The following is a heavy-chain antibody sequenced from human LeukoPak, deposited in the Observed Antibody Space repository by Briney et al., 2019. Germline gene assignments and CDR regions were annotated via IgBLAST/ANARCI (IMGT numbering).Heavy chain of an antibody. D-gene: IGHD3-10*01. J-gene: IGHJ4*02. CDR3: ARGRITMVRAWLDY. CDR1: GGTFSSYA. V-gene: IGHV1-69*13. CDR2: IIPIFGTA. Sequence: SVKVSCKASGGTFSSYAISWVRQAPGQGLEWMGGIIPIFGTANYAQKFQGRVTITADESTSTAYMELRSLRSDDTAVYYCARGRITMVRAWLDYWGQGTLVTVSS.